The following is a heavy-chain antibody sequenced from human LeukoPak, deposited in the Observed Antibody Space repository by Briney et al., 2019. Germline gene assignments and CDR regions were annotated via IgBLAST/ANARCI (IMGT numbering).Heavy chain of an antibody. Sequence: PGGSLRLSCAASGFTFSSYAMSWVRQAPGKGLEWVSAISGSGGSTYYADPVKGRFTISRDNSKNTLYLQMNSLRAEDTAVYYCARHGYYTGDAFDIWGQGTMVTVSS. D-gene: IGHD1-26*01. CDR3: ARHGYYTGDAFDI. CDR2: ISGSGGST. J-gene: IGHJ3*02. CDR1: GFTFSSYA. V-gene: IGHV3-23*01.